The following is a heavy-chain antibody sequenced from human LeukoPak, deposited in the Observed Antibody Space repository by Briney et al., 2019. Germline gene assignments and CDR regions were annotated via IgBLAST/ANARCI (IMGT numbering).Heavy chain of an antibody. D-gene: IGHD2-15*01. Sequence: GGSLRLSCAASGFTFSSYWMSWVRQAPGKGLEWVANIKQDGSEKYYVDSVKGRFTIPRDNAKNSLYLQMNSLRAEDTAVYYCARRYCSGGSCYSPYWYFDLWGRGTLVTVSS. CDR1: GFTFSSYW. CDR3: ARRYCSGGSCYSPYWYFDL. V-gene: IGHV3-7*03. J-gene: IGHJ2*01. CDR2: IKQDGSEK.